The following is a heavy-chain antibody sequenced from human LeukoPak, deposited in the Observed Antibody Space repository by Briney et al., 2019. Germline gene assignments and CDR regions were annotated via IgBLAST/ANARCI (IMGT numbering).Heavy chain of an antibody. V-gene: IGHV3-43*01. D-gene: IGHD3-3*01. CDR1: GFTVHDYN. CDR2: IKWDDGST. CDR3: VRDRERSGNGQIRH. Sequence: AGGSLRLSCAASGFTVHDYNMQWVPQAPGKGREWVSHIKWDDGSTFYADSVKGRFTVSRDSSKNSLYLQMNSLKNEDTALYYCVRDRERSGNGQIRHWGQGTLVTASS. J-gene: IGHJ1*01.